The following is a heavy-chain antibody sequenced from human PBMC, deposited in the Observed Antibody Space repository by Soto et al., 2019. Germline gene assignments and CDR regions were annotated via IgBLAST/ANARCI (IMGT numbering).Heavy chain of an antibody. CDR1: GFTFSSYG. D-gene: IGHD1-26*01. J-gene: IGHJ6*02. CDR3: ANKREDTADYYYYYGMDV. Sequence: GGSLRLSCAASGFTFSSYGMHWVRQAPGKGLEWVAVISYDGSNKYYADSVKGRFTISRDNSKNTLYLQMNSLRAEDTAVYYCANKREDTADYYYYYGMDVWGQGTTVTVS. V-gene: IGHV3-30*18. CDR2: ISYDGSNK.